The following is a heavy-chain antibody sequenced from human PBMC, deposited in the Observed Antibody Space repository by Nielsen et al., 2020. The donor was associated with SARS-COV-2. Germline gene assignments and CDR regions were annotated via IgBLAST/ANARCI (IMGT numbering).Heavy chain of an antibody. D-gene: IGHD3-9*01. J-gene: IGHJ5*02. CDR3: ARTTYYDILTGYYT. V-gene: IGHV4-4*02. Sequence: GSLRLSCAVSGGSISSSNWWSWVRPPPGKGLEWIGEIYHSGSTNYNPSLKSRVTISVDKSKNQFSLKLSSVTAADTAVYYCARTTYYDILTGYYTWGQGTLVTVSS. CDR1: GGSISSSNW. CDR2: IYHSGST.